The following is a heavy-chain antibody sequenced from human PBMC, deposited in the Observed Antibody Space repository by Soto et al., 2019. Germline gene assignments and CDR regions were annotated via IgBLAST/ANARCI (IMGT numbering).Heavy chain of an antibody. D-gene: IGHD6-13*01. CDR3: ARAYSSSWPYNWFDP. J-gene: IGHJ5*02. V-gene: IGHV4-59*01. CDR2: IYYSGST. CDR1: GGSISSYY. Sequence: PSETLSLTCTVSGGSISSYYWSWILQPPGKGLEWIGYIYYSGSTNYNPSLKSRVTISVDTSKNQFSLKLSSVTAADTAVYYCARAYSSSWPYNWFDPWGQGTLVTVSS.